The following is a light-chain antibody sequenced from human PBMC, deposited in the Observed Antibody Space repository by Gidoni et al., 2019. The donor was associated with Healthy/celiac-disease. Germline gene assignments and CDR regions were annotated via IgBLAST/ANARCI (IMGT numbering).Light chain of an antibody. Sequence: EIVLTQSPGTLSLSPGERATLSCRASQSVSSSYLAWYQQKPGQAPRLLIYGASSSGSGTDFTLTISRLEPEDFAVYYCQQYGSSPLTFGQGTKLEIK. CDR1: QSVSSSY. CDR2: GAS. J-gene: IGKJ2*01. CDR3: QQYGSSPLT. V-gene: IGKV3-20*01.